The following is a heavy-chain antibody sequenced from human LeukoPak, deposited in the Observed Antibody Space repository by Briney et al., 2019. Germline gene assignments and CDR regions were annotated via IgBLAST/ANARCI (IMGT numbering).Heavy chain of an antibody. D-gene: IGHD6-19*01. CDR2: ISYDGSNK. J-gene: IGHJ4*02. CDR3: ARESSGWSEFDY. CDR1: GFTFSSYA. V-gene: IGHV3-30-3*01. Sequence: GRSLRLSCAASGFTFSSYAMHWVRQAPGKGLEWVAVISYDGSNKYYADSVKGRFTISRDNSKNTLYLQMNSLRAEDTAVYYCARESSGWSEFDYWGQGTLVTVSS.